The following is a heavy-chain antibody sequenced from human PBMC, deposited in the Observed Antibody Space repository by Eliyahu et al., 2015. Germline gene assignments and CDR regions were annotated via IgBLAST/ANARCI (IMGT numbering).Heavy chain of an antibody. CDR1: GFMXETXA. V-gene: IGHV3-23*04. CDR3: VTRNF. CDR2: ITDSGDET. Sequence: EGQLVESGGGLVPXGGSLRLSCAASGFMXETXAMSWMRQAPGKGLXWVSSITDSGDETFYADSVRGRFTISRDNSNYRLYLQMSSLRGEDTAVYYCVTRNFWGQGILVTVSS. J-gene: IGHJ4*02.